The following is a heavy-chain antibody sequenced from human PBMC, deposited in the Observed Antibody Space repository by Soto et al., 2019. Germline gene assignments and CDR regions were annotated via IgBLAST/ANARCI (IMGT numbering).Heavy chain of an antibody. V-gene: IGHV1-46*01. J-gene: IGHJ6*02. CDR3: ARDTHPAVGIARDCYGMDV. D-gene: IGHD6-13*01. CDR2: INPSGGST. Sequence: ASVKVSCKASGYTVTSYYMHWVRQAPGQGLEWMGIINPSGGSTSYAQKFQGRVTMTRDTSTSTVYMELSSLRSEDTAVYYCARDTHPAVGIARDCYGMDVLGQGTTLTVS. CDR1: GYTVTSYY.